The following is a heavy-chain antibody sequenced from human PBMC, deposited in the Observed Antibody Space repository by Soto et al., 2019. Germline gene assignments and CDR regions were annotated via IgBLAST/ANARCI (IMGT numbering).Heavy chain of an antibody. CDR1: GYTFTSYG. V-gene: IGHV1-2*04. CDR2: ISGYNGGT. CDR3: ARDARGDEAPMDY. J-gene: IGHJ4*02. Sequence: ASVKVSCKASGYTFTSYGITWVRQAPGQGLEWMGWISGYNGGTNYAQKFQGWVTMTRDTSISTAYMELSRLRSDDTAVYYCARDARGDEAPMDYWGQGTLVTVSS. D-gene: IGHD3-10*01.